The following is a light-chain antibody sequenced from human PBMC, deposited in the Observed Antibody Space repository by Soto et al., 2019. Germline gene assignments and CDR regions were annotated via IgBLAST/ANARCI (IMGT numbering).Light chain of an antibody. CDR2: DAS. Sequence: EIVLTQSPATLSFSQVERSTLCCSASQSVSSYLAWYQQKPGQAPRLLIYDASNRATGIPARFSGSGSGTDFTLTISRLEPEDFAVYYCQQYGSSPPITFGQGTRLENK. CDR3: QQYGSSPPIT. V-gene: IGKV3-20*01. CDR1: QSVSSY. J-gene: IGKJ5*01.